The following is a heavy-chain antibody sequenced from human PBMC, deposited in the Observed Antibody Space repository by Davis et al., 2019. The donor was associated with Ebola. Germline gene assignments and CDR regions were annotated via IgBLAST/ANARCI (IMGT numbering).Heavy chain of an antibody. CDR3: IKDRSGKYAFDY. D-gene: IGHD1-26*01. V-gene: IGHV3-64D*08. CDR1: GFIFSSSA. J-gene: IGHJ4*02. Sequence: PGGSLRLSCSASGFIFSSSAMHWVRQAPGKGLEYVSGINDRGTTTHYADSVKGRFSISIDDSKNTVYLQLSNLRTEDTAVYFCIKDRSGKYAFDYWGLGTLVTVSS. CDR2: INDRGTTT.